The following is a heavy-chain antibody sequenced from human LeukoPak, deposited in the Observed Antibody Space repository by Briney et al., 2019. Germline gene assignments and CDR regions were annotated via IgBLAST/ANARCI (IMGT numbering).Heavy chain of an antibody. CDR3: ARAYYYYMDV. J-gene: IGHJ6*03. Sequence: GGTLRLSCAASGFTFSSYGMRWVRQAPGKGLEWVSYISSSGSTIYYADSVKGRFTISRDNAKNSLYLQMNSLRAEDTAGYYRARAYYYYMDVWGKGTTVTISS. V-gene: IGHV3-48*04. CDR2: ISSSGSTI. CDR1: GFTFSSYG.